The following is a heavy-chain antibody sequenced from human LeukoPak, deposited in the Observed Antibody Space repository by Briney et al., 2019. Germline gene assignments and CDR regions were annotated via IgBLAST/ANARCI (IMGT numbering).Heavy chain of an antibody. D-gene: IGHD3-16*01. Sequence: PSETLSLTCTVSGDSISSYYWSWIRQPPGKGLEWIGYIYYSGNTNYNPSLKSRVTISVDTSKNQFSLKLSSVTAADTAVYYCARDGVLGGLFVWDYWGQGTLVTVSS. CDR1: GDSISSYY. CDR3: ARDGVLGGLFVWDY. CDR2: IYYSGNT. J-gene: IGHJ4*02. V-gene: IGHV4-59*01.